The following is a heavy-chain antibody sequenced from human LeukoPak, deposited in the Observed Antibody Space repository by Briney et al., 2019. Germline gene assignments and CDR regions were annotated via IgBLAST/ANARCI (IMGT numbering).Heavy chain of an antibody. Sequence: GGSLRLSCAASGFTFSDYYRGWIRQAPGKGLEWVSYIISSGSTIYYADSVKGRFTISRDSARNSLYLQMNSLRAEDTAVYYCARPQTYCSTTSCHVGEYYFDHWGQGTLVTVSS. CDR1: GFTFSDYY. CDR3: ARPQTYCSTTSCHVGEYYFDH. V-gene: IGHV3-11*04. CDR2: IISSGSTI. J-gene: IGHJ4*02. D-gene: IGHD2-2*01.